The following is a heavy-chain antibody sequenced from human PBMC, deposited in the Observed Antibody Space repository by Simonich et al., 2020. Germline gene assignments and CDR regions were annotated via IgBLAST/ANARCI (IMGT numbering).Heavy chain of an antibody. CDR3: ARDRYCSGGSCYYFDY. J-gene: IGHJ4*02. D-gene: IGHD2-15*01. CDR2: IWYDGSNK. Sequence: QVQLVESGGGVVQPGRSLRLSCAASVFTFSSYGMHWVRQAPGKGLEWVAVIWYDGSNKYYADSVKGRFTISRDNSKNTLYLQMNSLRAEDTAVYYCARDRYCSGGSCYYFDYWGQGTLVTVSS. CDR1: VFTFSSYG. V-gene: IGHV3-33*01.